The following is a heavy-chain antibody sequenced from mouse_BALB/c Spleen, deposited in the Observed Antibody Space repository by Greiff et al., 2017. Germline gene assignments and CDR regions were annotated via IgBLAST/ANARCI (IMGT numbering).Heavy chain of an antibody. CDR1: GFTFSSYA. D-gene: IGHD2-3*01. J-gene: IGHJ4*01. V-gene: IGHV5-9-4*01. CDR3: ARGYDGYYAMDY. CDR2: ISSGGSYT. Sequence: EVQLVESGGGLVKPGGSLKLSCAASGFTFSSYAMSWVRQSPEKRLEWVAEISSGGSYTYYPDTVTGRFTISRDNAKNNLYLQMSSLKSEDTAMYYCARGYDGYYAMDYWGQGTSVTVSS.